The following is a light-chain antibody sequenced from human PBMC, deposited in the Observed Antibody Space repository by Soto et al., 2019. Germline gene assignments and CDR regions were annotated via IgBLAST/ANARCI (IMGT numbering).Light chain of an antibody. CDR3: QHYNSYSEA. V-gene: IGKV1-5*03. CDR1: QTISSG. Sequence: DIQMTQSPSTLSGSVGDRVTITCRASQTISSGLAWYQQKPGKAPKLLIYKASTLKSGVPSRFSGSGSGTEFTLTISSLQPDDFATYYCQHYNSYSEAVGQETKVDIK. J-gene: IGKJ1*01. CDR2: KAS.